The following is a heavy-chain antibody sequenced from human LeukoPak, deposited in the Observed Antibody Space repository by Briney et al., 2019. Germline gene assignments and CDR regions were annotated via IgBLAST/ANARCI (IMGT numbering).Heavy chain of an antibody. CDR1: GFTFSDYW. CDR3: ARNAFDI. J-gene: IGHJ3*02. V-gene: IGHV3-7*01. Sequence: GGSLRLSCSASGFTFSDYWMSWVRQAPGKGLEWVANINQDGSGEAYVDSVKGRFTISRDNARNSLYLQMSNLRAEDTAVHYCARNAFDIWGQGTMVIVSS. CDR2: INQDGSGE.